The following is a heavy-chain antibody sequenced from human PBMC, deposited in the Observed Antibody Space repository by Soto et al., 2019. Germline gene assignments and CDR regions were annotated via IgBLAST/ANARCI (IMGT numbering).Heavy chain of an antibody. CDR1: GYTFTSYY. D-gene: IGHD6-13*01. CDR2: INPSGGST. V-gene: IGHV1-46*01. CDR3: ARDREQQLVIVYFDY. J-gene: IGHJ4*02. Sequence: QVQLVQSGAEVKKPGASVKVSCKASGYTFTSYYMHWVRQAPGQGLEWMGIINPSGGSTSYAQKFQGRVTMTRDTSTSTVYMELSSLRSEDTAVYYCARDREQQLVIVYFDYWGQGTLVTVSS.